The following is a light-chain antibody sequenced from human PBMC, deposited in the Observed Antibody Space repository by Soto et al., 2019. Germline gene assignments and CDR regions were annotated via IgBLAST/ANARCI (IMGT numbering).Light chain of an antibody. Sequence: EIVLTQSPATLSLSPGESATLSCRATRSVSSYLAWYQQKPGQAPRLLIYDASSRPTDIPARFSGSGSGTDFTLTISSLEPEDFAVYYCQQYINWPRTFGQGTKVDIK. CDR2: DAS. V-gene: IGKV3-11*01. CDR3: QQYINWPRT. J-gene: IGKJ1*01. CDR1: RSVSSY.